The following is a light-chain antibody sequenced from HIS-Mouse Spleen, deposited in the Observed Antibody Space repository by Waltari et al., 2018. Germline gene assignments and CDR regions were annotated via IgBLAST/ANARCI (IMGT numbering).Light chain of an antibody. CDR3: YSTDSSGNHRV. V-gene: IGLV3-10*01. J-gene: IGLJ2*01. Sequence: SYELTQPPSESVSPGQTARITCAGDALPKTYAYWYQQKSGQAPVLVIYEDSKRPSGIPVRFSGSSSGTIATLTISGGHVEDEAAYYCYSTDSSGNHRVFGGGTKLTVL. CDR2: EDS. CDR1: ALPKTY.